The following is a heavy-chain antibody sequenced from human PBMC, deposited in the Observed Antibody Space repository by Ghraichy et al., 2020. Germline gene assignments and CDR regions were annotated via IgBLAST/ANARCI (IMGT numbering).Heavy chain of an antibody. J-gene: IGHJ6*02. CDR3: AKERDTSGFYSFRGDYYGMDV. D-gene: IGHD3-22*01. V-gene: IGHV3-30*18. CDR1: GVTFSRYG. CDR2: ISFDGNNR. Sequence: GGSLRLSCAVTGVTFSRYGMHWVRQAPGKGLEWVEVISFDGNNRNYGDSVKGRFTISRDNSRNTLYLQMNYLKPEDTAVYYCAKERDTSGFYSFRGDYYGMDVWGQGTTVTVSS.